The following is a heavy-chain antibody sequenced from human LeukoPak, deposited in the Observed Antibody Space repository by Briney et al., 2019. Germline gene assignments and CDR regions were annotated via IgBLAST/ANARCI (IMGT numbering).Heavy chain of an antibody. CDR3: ASNMGGGYYL. V-gene: IGHV3-53*01. D-gene: IGHD1-26*01. CDR2: VYRGGSA. CDR1: GFPVSSNY. J-gene: IGHJ5*02. Sequence: GGSLRLFCAASGFPVSSNYLSWVRQAPGRGLEGVSVVYRGGSAYYADPVTRRSTLHRDNSKHTPYLQINSLRADDTAVYYSASNMGGGYYLWGQGTPVTVSS.